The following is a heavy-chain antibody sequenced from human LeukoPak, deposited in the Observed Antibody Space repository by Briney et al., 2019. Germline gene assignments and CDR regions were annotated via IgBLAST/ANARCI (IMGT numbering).Heavy chain of an antibody. CDR1: GFTFSSYA. J-gene: IGHJ4*02. D-gene: IGHD2-15*01. Sequence: GGSLRLSCAASGFTFSSYAMSWVRQAPGKGLEWVSGMSRSGDRTYYADSVKGRFTISRDNSKNTLNLQMSSLRGEDTAVYYCAKDNHPWVKVVFDYWGQGTLVTVSS. V-gene: IGHV3-23*01. CDR2: MSRSGDRT. CDR3: AKDNHPWVKVVFDY.